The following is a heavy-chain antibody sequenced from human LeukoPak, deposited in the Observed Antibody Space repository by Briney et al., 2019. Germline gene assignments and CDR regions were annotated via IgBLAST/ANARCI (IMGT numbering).Heavy chain of an antibody. CDR2: ISYDGSNK. Sequence: GGSLRLSCAASGFTFSSYGMHWVRQAPGKGLEWVAVISYDGSNKYYADSVKGRFTISRDNSKNTLYLQMNSLRAEDTAVYYCAKTESRGPGSYGMDVWGQGTTVTVSS. CDR3: AKTESRGPGSYGMDV. V-gene: IGHV3-30*18. D-gene: IGHD1-14*01. J-gene: IGHJ6*02. CDR1: GFTFSSYG.